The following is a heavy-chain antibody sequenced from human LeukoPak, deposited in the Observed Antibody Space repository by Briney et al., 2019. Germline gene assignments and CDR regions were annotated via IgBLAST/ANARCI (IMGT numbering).Heavy chain of an antibody. CDR1: GGSISSGDYY. D-gene: IGHD6-13*01. V-gene: IGHV4-30-4*01. CDR2: IYYSGST. Sequence: PSETLSLTCTVSGGSISSGDYYWSWIRQPPGKGLEWIGYIYYSGSTYYNPSLKSRVTISVDTSKNQFSLKLSSVTAADTAVYYCAKGYGTPKYSSSWFYFDYWGQGTLVTVSS. J-gene: IGHJ4*02. CDR3: AKGYGTPKYSSSWFYFDY.